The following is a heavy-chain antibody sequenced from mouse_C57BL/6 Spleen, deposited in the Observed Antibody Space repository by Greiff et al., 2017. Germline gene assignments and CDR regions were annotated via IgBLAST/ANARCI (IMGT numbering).Heavy chain of an antibody. D-gene: IGHD4-1*02. CDR1: GFTFSDFY. Sequence: EVKVVESGGGLVQSGRSLRLSCATSGFTFSDFYMEWVRQAPGKGLEWIAASRNKANDYTTEYSASVKGRFIVSRDTSQSILYLQMNALRAEDTAIYYCVRDASTGTFGYFDVWGTGTTVTVSS. CDR2: SRNKANDYTT. CDR3: VRDASTGTFGYFDV. J-gene: IGHJ1*03. V-gene: IGHV7-1*01.